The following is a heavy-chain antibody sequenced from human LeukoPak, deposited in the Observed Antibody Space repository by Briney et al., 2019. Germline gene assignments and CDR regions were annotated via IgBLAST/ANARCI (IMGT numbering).Heavy chain of an antibody. J-gene: IGHJ4*02. V-gene: IGHV5-51*01. CDR1: GYSFTSYW. CDR2: IYPGDSNT. D-gene: IGHD6-13*01. CDR3: ARHFGYSSSWFVDY. Sequence: HGESLKISCKGSGYSFTSYWIGWVRQMPGKGLEWMGIIYPGDSNTRYSPSFQGQVTISVDKSISTAYLQWSSLKASDTAMYYCARHFGYSSSWFVDYWGQGTLVTVSS.